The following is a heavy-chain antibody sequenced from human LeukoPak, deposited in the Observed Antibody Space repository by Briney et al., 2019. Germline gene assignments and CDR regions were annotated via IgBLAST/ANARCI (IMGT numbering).Heavy chain of an antibody. V-gene: IGHV3-53*01. D-gene: IGHD3-10*01. CDR3: AKEYGSVSYYYDY. J-gene: IGHJ4*02. CDR1: GFTDSSYY. Sequence: PGGSLRLSCAASGFTDSSYYMSWVRQAPGKGLEWVAVIYSGGSTTYSDSVKGRFTISRDNSKNTLFLQMNSLRAEDTAVYYCAKEYGSVSYYYDYWGQGTLVTVSS. CDR2: IYSGGST.